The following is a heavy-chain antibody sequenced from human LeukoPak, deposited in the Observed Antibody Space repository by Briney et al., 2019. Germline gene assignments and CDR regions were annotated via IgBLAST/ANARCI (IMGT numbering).Heavy chain of an antibody. J-gene: IGHJ4*02. CDR2: LNSDGSGI. V-gene: IGHV3-74*01. CDR3: ARGVAGTLDY. Sequence: GGSLRLSRAASGTFSSSWMHWVRQVPGKGLVWVSRLNSDGSGINYADSVKGRFTISRDNAENTLYLQMNSLRVEDTAAYYCARGVAGTLDYWGQGTLVTVSS. D-gene: IGHD6-19*01. CDR1: GTFSSSW.